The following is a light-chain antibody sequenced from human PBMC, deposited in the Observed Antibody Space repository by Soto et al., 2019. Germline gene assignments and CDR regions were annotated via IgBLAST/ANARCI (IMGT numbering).Light chain of an antibody. V-gene: IGLV2-14*01. J-gene: IGLJ7*01. CDR2: EVT. CDR3: AAWDDSLSRAV. CDR1: SSDVGGHNY. Sequence: QSALTQPASVSGSPGQSITISCTGTSSDVGGHNYVSWYQHHPGKAPKLMIYEVTNRPSGVSNRFSGSKSGNTASLTISGLQAEDEADYYCAAWDDSLSRAVFGGGTQLTVL.